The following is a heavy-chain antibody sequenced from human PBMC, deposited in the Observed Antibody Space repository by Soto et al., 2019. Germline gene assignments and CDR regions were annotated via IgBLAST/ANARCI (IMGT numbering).Heavy chain of an antibody. J-gene: IGHJ4*02. CDR3: AVSTRAVAVNLFDY. D-gene: IGHD6-19*01. Sequence: TXETLSLTCTVSGGSISSSSFYWGWLRQPPGKGLEWIGSIYYSGSTYYNPSLKSRVTISVDTSKNQFSLKLSSVTAADTAVYYCAVSTRAVAVNLFDYWGQGTLVTV. CDR2: IYYSGST. CDR1: GGSISSSSFY. V-gene: IGHV4-39*01.